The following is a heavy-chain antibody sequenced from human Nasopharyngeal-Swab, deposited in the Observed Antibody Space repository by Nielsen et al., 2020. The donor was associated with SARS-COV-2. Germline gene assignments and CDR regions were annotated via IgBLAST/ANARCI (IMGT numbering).Heavy chain of an antibody. CDR3: ARVGLGRITIFGVVTRGGFDP. V-gene: IGHV4-31*02. J-gene: IGHJ5*02. D-gene: IGHD3-3*01. CDR2: ICYSGST. Sequence: WIRQPPGKGLEWIGYICYSGSTYYNPSLKSRVTISVDTSKNQFSLKLSSVTAADTAVYYCARVGLGRITIFGVVTRGGFDPWGQGTLVTVSS.